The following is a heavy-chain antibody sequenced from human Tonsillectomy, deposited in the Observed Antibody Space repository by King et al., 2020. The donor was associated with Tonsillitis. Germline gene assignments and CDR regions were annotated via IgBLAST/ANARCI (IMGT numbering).Heavy chain of an antibody. CDR1: GYTFTTYY. CDR3: ARWFNYASMHFDS. CDR2: INPSGGST. V-gene: IGHV1-46*01. Sequence: VQLVESGAEVKKPGASVRLSCETSGYTFTTYYMHWVRQAPGQGLEWMGIINPSGGSTTYAQTFQGRVTMTRDTSTSTLYMHMNSLRAEDTAVYYCARWFNYASMHFDSWGQGTLVTVSS. D-gene: IGHD3-10*01. J-gene: IGHJ4*02.